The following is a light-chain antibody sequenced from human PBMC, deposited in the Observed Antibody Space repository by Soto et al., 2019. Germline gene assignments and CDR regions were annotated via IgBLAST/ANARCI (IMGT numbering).Light chain of an antibody. Sequence: ETVMTQSPATLSVSLGERATLSCRASQSVNSNFAWYQQKPGQAPRLLIYGASIRATGVPARFSGSGSGTACTLTSSSLQPEDCAVYFWQQYKNWPPVTCGGGTKVEIK. J-gene: IGKJ4*01. CDR3: QQYKNWPPVT. CDR2: GAS. CDR1: QSVNSN. V-gene: IGKV3-15*01.